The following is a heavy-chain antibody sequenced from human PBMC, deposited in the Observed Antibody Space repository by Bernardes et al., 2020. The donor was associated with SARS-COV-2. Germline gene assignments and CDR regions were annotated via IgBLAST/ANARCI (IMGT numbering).Heavy chain of an antibody. CDR1: GFTFRSSV. J-gene: IGHJ4*02. Sequence: GGSLLLSCAGSGFTFRSSVMHWVRQAPGPGLAWVAVTSYDGSNKYYAHSVKGRFTISRDNSKNTLYLQMNSLRAEDTAVYYCAKDHSGSYSFYFGYWGQGTLVTVSS. D-gene: IGHD1-26*01. CDR2: TSYDGSNK. V-gene: IGHV3-30*18. CDR3: AKDHSGSYSFYFGY.